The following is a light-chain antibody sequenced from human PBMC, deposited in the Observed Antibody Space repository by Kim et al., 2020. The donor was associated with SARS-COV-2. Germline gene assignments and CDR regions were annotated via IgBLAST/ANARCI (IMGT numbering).Light chain of an antibody. V-gene: IGKV1-5*03. CDR1: QTISTF. CDR2: QAS. J-gene: IGKJ1*01. Sequence: GDRVIITCRAIQTISTFLAWYQHRPGKAPKLLISQASSLQSEVPSRFSGSGSGTEFTLSISSLQPDDFATYYCLQYSSSPHTFGQCTKV. CDR3: LQYSSSPHT.